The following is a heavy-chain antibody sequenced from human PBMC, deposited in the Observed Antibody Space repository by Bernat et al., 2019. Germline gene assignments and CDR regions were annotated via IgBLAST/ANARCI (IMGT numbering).Heavy chain of an antibody. CDR3: ARDLGNAAMPPEDAFDI. Sequence: QVQLQESGPGLVKPSQTLSLTCTVSGGSISSGDYYWSWIRQPPGKGLEWIGYIYYSGSTYYNPSLKSRVTISVDTSKNQFSLKLSSVTAADTAVYYCARDLGNAAMPPEDAFDIWGQGTMVTVSS. CDR1: GGSISSGDYY. V-gene: IGHV4-30-4*01. D-gene: IGHD2-2*01. J-gene: IGHJ3*02. CDR2: IYYSGST.